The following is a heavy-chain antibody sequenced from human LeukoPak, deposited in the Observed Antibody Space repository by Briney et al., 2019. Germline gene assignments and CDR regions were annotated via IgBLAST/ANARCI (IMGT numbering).Heavy chain of an antibody. CDR2: IIPIFGTA. D-gene: IGHD4-23*01. V-gene: IGHV1-69*13. J-gene: IGHJ4*02. CDR1: GYTFTSYY. CDR3: ARGWLAETTVVTPYNY. Sequence: SVKVSCKASGYTFTSYYMHWVRQAPGQGLEWMGGIIPIFGTAHYSQKFQGRVTITAVDSMNTAYMELSSLRSDDTAVYYCARGWLAETTVVTPYNYWGQGTLVTVSS.